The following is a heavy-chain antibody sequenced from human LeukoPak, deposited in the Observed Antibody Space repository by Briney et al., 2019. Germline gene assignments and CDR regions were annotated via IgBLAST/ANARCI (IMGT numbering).Heavy chain of an antibody. D-gene: IGHD5-24*01. J-gene: IGHJ4*02. Sequence: PGGSLRLSCAASGFIVNGNYMSWVRQAPGKGLESVSIIYGSGTTYYADSVKGRFTISRDNSKNTLYLQMNSLRAEDTAVYYCALPISSRDGYPGEYFDCWGQGTLVTVSS. CDR1: GFIVNGNY. CDR2: IYGSGTT. V-gene: IGHV3-66*01. CDR3: ALPISSRDGYPGEYFDC.